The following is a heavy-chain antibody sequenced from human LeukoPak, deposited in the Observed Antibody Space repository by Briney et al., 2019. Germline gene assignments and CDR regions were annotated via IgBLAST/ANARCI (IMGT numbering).Heavy chain of an antibody. CDR2: ISYDGSNK. CDR1: GFTFSSYG. CDR3: AKDWNGDAFDI. D-gene: IGHD1-1*01. J-gene: IGHJ3*02. V-gene: IGHV3-30*18. Sequence: PGGSLRLSCAASGFTFSSYGVHWVRQAPGKGLEWVAVISYDGSNKYYADSVKGRFTISRDNSKNTLYLQMNSLRAEDTAVYYCAKDWNGDAFDIWGQGTMVTVSS.